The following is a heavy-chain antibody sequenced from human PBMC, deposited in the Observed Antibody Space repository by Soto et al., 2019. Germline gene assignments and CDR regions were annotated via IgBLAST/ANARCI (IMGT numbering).Heavy chain of an antibody. D-gene: IGHD6-6*01. V-gene: IGHV3-64*01. CDR2: ISSNGVGT. CDR3: ARRARPDFYCMDV. CDR1: GFTLSGYA. J-gene: IGHJ6*03. Sequence: GGSLRLSCAASGFTLSGYAMDWVRQAPGKGLEYVSGISSNGVGTYYANSVQGRFTISRDNSKNTVYLQMGSLRPEDMAVYYCARRARPDFYCMDVWGKGTTGTVSS.